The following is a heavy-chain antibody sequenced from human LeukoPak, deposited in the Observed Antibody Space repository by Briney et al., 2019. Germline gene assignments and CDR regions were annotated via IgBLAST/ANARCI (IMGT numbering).Heavy chain of an antibody. D-gene: IGHD3-10*01. J-gene: IGHJ5*02. V-gene: IGHV1-18*01. Sequence: GAVVKESCKCSDCTFTSYGSSWVRQARGQGREWMGWISAYNGNTNYAQKLQGRVTMTTDTSTSTAYLELRSLRSDDTAVNYCARDRGQGNNWFDPWGQGTLVTVSS. CDR3: ARDRGQGNNWFDP. CDR2: ISAYNGNT. CDR1: DCTFTSYG.